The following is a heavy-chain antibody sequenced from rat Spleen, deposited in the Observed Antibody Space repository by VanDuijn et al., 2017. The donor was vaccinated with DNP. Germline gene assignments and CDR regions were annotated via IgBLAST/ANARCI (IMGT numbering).Heavy chain of an antibody. CDR2: VQSGGST. CDR1: GFSLTDYS. D-gene: IGHD1-1*01. CDR3: VREHILQPFDY. J-gene: IGHJ2*01. Sequence: QVQLKESGPGLVQPSQTLSLTCTVSGFSLTDYSIHWVRQPPGKGLEWMGRVQSGGSTDYNSALKSRLSISRDTSKSQVFLKMNSLQTEDIGTYHCVREHILQPFDYWGQGVMVTVSS. V-gene: IGHV2-19*01.